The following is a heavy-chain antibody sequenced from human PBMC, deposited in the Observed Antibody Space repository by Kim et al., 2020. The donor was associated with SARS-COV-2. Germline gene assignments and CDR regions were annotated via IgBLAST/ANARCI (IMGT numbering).Heavy chain of an antibody. J-gene: IGHJ4*02. V-gene: IGHV4-31*02. Sequence: NPSLKSRVPISVDTSKNQFSLKLSSVTAADTAVYYCASSQFGGTKYYFDYWGQGTLVTVSS. D-gene: IGHD2-15*01. CDR3: ASSQFGGTKYYFDY.